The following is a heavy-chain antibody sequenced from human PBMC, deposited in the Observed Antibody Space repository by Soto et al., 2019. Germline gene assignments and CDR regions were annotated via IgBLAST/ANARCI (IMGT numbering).Heavy chain of an antibody. Sequence: SETLSLTCTVSGGSVSSGSYYWSWIRQPPGKGLEWIGYIYYSGSTNYNPSLKSRVTISVDTSKNQFSLKLSSVTAADTAVYYCARDYYDSSGYAPDAFDIWGQGTMVTVSS. CDR1: GGSVSSGSYY. D-gene: IGHD3-22*01. CDR3: ARDYYDSSGYAPDAFDI. CDR2: IYYSGST. V-gene: IGHV4-61*01. J-gene: IGHJ3*02.